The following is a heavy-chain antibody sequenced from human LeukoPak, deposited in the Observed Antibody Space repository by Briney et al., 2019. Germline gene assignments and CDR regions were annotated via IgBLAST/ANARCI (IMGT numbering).Heavy chain of an antibody. J-gene: IGHJ6*03. CDR2: IYYSGST. V-gene: IGHV4-39*07. D-gene: IGHD6-13*01. CDR3: ARYSSSWEGYYYYYYMDV. Sequence: SETLSLTCTVSGGSISSSSYYWGWTRQPPGKGLEWIGSIYYSGSTYYNPSLKSRVTISVDTSKNQFSLKLSSVTAADTAVYYCARYSSSWEGYYYYYYMDVWGKGTTVTISS. CDR1: GGSISSSSYY.